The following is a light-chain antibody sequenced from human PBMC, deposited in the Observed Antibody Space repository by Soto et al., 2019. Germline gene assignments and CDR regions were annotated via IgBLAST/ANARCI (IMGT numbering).Light chain of an antibody. Sequence: EIVLTQSPGTLSLSPGERATLSCRASQSVTSSYLTWYQQKPGQAPRLLIYGASSRAAGIPDRFSGSGSGTDFTLTINSLEHEDFAVYYCQQYGTSLSWTFGQGTKVEIK. J-gene: IGKJ1*01. CDR2: GAS. CDR3: QQYGTSLSWT. V-gene: IGKV3-20*01. CDR1: QSVTSSY.